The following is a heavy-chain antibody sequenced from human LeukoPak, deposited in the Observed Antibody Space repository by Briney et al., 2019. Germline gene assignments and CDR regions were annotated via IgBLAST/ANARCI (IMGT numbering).Heavy chain of an antibody. V-gene: IGHV4-31*03. CDR3: ARGVSVDHAFDI. Sequence: PSETLSLTCTVSGGSISTGGYYWSWIRHHPGKGLEWIGYIYYSGSTYYNPSLKSRVTISVDTSKNQFSLKLSSVTAADTAVFYCARGVSVDHAFDIWGQGTMVTVSS. CDR2: IYYSGST. J-gene: IGHJ3*02. CDR1: GGSISTGGYY. D-gene: IGHD1-20*01.